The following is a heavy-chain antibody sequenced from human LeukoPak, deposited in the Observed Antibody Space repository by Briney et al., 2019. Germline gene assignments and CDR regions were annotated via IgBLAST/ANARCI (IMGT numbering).Heavy chain of an antibody. CDR1: GFTFSSYA. J-gene: IGHJ3*02. V-gene: IGHV3-23*01. CDR2: ISGNGGST. CDR3: AKNRWAARFIIDAFDI. Sequence: GGSLRLSCAASGFTFSSYAMSWVRQAPGKGLEWVSSISGNGGSTYYAVSVQGRFTVSRDNSKNTLYLQMNSLKVEDTAVYYCAKNRWAARFIIDAFDIWGEGTMVTVSS. D-gene: IGHD6-6*01.